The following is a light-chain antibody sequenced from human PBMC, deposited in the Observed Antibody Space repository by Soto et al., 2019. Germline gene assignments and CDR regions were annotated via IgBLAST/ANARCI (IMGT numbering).Light chain of an antibody. J-gene: IGKJ4*01. CDR2: GAS. CDR3: QQYGSSLLT. V-gene: IGKV3-20*01. Sequence: EIVLTQSPGTLSLSPGERATLSCRASQSVSSSYLAWYQQKPGQAPRLLIYGASSRATGIPDRFSGSGSGTAFTPPIRRLEPEDFAVYYCQQYGSSLLTFGGGTKV. CDR1: QSVSSSY.